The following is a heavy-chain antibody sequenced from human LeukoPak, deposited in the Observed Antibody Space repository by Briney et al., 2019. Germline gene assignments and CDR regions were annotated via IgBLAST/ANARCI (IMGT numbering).Heavy chain of an antibody. Sequence: NPSETLSLTCTVSGGSISSGDCDWGWIRQPPGKGLEWIGTIYSSGSTYYNPSLTSRVSMSVDMSKNQFSLKLRSVTAADTAVYYCAGFRYNGNNAYWGLGTQVAVSS. J-gene: IGHJ4*02. V-gene: IGHV4-39*01. CDR2: IYSSGST. CDR3: AGFRYNGNNAY. CDR1: GGSISSGDCD. D-gene: IGHD1/OR15-1a*01.